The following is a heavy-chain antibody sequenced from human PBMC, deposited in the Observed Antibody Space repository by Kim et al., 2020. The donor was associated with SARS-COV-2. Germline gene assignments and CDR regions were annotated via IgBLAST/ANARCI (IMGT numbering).Heavy chain of an antibody. V-gene: IGHV4-30-2*04. Sequence: RVTISVDTSKNQFSLKLSSVTAADTAVYYCARDEGDTLPPDLLQLGSFDYWGQGTLVTVSS. J-gene: IGHJ4*02. CDR3: ARDEGDTLPPDLLQLGSFDY. D-gene: IGHD3-16*01.